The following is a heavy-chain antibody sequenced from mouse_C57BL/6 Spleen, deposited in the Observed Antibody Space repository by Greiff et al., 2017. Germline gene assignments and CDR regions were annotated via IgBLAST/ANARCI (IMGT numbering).Heavy chain of an antibody. CDR3: TRDGSPYYLDY. Sequence: EVQLQQSGTELVRPGASVKLSCTASGFNIKDYYMHWVKQRPEQGLEWIGRIDPEDGDTEYAPKFQGKATMTADTSSNTAYLQLSSLTSEDTAVYYCTRDGSPYYLDYWGQGTTLTVSS. CDR2: IDPEDGDT. D-gene: IGHD2-3*01. J-gene: IGHJ2*01. V-gene: IGHV14-1*01. CDR1: GFNIKDYY.